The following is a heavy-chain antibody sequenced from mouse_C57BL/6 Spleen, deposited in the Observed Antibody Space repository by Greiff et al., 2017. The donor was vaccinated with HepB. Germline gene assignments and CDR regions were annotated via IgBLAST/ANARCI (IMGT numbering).Heavy chain of an antibody. Sequence: EVQLVESGGGLVKPGASLKLSCAASGFTFSDYGMHWVRQGPEKGLEWVAYISSGSGTIYYADTVKGRFTIARDKAKNTLFLQMTSLRSEDTAMYYCARRGYYEDYFDYWGQGTTLTVSS. CDR1: GFTFSDYG. J-gene: IGHJ2*01. CDR2: ISSGSGTI. V-gene: IGHV5-17*01. D-gene: IGHD2-3*01. CDR3: ARRGYYEDYFDY.